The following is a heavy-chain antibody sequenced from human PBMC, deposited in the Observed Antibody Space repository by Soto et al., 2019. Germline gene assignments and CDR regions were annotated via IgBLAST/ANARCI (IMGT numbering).Heavy chain of an antibody. CDR3: ARPTSGYYHDAFDI. CDR2: IVPIFGTP. D-gene: IGHD3-22*01. J-gene: IGHJ3*02. V-gene: IGHV1-69*01. Sequence: QMQLMQSGSEVKKPGSSVKVSCKASGGTLPSDTISWVRQAPGQGLEWMGGIVPIFGTPNYAQKFQGRVTITADGSTNTAYMELISLRSDDTAVYYCARPTSGYYHDAFDIWGQGTLVTVSS. CDR1: GGTLPSDT.